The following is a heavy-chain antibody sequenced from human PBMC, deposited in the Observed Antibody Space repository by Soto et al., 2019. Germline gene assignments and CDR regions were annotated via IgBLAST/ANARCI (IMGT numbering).Heavy chain of an antibody. J-gene: IGHJ6*02. V-gene: IGHV3-30-3*01. CDR3: ARGRVVPAAFTRNHYYYYGMDV. D-gene: IGHD2-2*01. Sequence: GGSLRLSCAASGFTFSSYAMHWVRQAPGKGLEWVAVISYDGSNKYYADSVKGRSTISRDNSKNTLYLQMNSLRAEDTAVYYCARGRVVPAAFTRNHYYYYGMDVWGQGTTVTVSS. CDR2: ISYDGSNK. CDR1: GFTFSSYA.